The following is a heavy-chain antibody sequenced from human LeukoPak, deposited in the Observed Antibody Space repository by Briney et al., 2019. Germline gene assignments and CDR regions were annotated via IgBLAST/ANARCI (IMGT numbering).Heavy chain of an antibody. CDR3: ARDPLYSSSFWDAFDI. Sequence: PSETLSLTCTVSGGSISSYYWSWIRQPAGKGLEWIGRIYTSGSTNYNPSLKSRVTMSVDTSKNQFSLKLSSATAADTAVYYCARDPLYSSSFWDAFDIWGQGTMVTVSS. CDR1: GGSISSYY. D-gene: IGHD6-6*01. J-gene: IGHJ3*02. V-gene: IGHV4-4*07. CDR2: IYTSGST.